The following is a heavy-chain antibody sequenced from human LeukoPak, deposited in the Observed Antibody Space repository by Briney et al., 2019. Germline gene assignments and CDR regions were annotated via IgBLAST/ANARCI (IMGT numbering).Heavy chain of an antibody. CDR3: ARNSGSYYYYYYYMDV. CDR2: INPSGGST. Sequence: ASVKVSCKASGYTFTSYYMHWVRQAPGQGLEWMGIINPSGGSTSYAQKFQGRVTMTRDMSTSTVYMELSSLRSEDTAVYYCARNSGSYYYYYYYMDVWGKGTTVTVSS. CDR1: GYTFTSYY. J-gene: IGHJ6*03. V-gene: IGHV1-46*01. D-gene: IGHD1-26*01.